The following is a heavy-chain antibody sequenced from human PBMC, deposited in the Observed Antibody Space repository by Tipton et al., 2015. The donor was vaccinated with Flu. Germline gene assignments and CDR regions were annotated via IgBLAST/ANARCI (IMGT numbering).Heavy chain of an antibody. CDR1: GFTFSSYG. Sequence: RSLRLSCAASGFTFSSYGMHWVRQAPGKGLEWVAVIWYDGSKKYYADSVKGRFTISRDNSKNTLYLQMNSLRAEDMAVYYCARDGMGAVTFGGAIAPVGDYFDYWGQGTLITVSS. CDR2: IWYDGSKK. V-gene: IGHV3-33*01. CDR3: ARDGMGAVTFGGAIAPVGDYFDY. D-gene: IGHD3-16*02. J-gene: IGHJ4*02.